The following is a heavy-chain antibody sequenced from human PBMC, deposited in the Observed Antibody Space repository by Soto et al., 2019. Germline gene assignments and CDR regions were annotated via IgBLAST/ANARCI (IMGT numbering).Heavy chain of an antibody. CDR3: AHRRSGSYSDY. D-gene: IGHD1-26*01. CDR1: GFSLSTSGVG. V-gene: IGHV2-5*02. CDR2: IYWDDDK. J-gene: IGHJ4*02. Sequence: QITLKESVPTLVKPTQTLTLTCTFSGFSLSTSGVGVGWIRQPPGKALALLALIYWDDDKRYSPALKSRLTSTKDNSKNQVVLTMTFIDPVYSASYSCAHRRSGSYSDYCGQGPLVNVSS.